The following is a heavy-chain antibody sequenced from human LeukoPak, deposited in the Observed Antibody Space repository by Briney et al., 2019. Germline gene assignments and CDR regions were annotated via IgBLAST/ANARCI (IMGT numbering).Heavy chain of an antibody. Sequence: ASETLSLTCTVSGGSISSYYWSWIRQPPGKGLEWIGEINHSGSTNYNPSLKSRVTISVDTSKNQFSLKLSSVTAADTAVYYCARGLHLTTVTTGGWFDPWGQGTLVTVSS. V-gene: IGHV4-34*01. CDR1: GGSISSYY. CDR3: ARGLHLTTVTTGGWFDP. D-gene: IGHD4-17*01. J-gene: IGHJ5*02. CDR2: INHSGST.